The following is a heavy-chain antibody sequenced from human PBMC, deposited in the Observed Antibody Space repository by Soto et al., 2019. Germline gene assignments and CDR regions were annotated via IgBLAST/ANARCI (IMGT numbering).Heavy chain of an antibody. CDR2: IYPGDSDT. D-gene: IGHD3-9*01. Sequence: GESLKISCKGSGYSFTSYWIGWVRQMPGKGLEWMGIIYPGDSDTRYSPSFQGQVTISADKSISTAYLQWSSLKASDTAMYYCARRSSGILTGYYAFDIWGQGTMVTVSS. J-gene: IGHJ3*02. CDR1: GYSFTSYW. CDR3: ARRSSGILTGYYAFDI. V-gene: IGHV5-51*01.